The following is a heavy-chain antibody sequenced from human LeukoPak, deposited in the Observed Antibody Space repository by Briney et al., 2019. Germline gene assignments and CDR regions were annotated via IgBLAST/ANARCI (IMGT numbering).Heavy chain of an antibody. CDR2: ISSSSSYI. D-gene: IGHD5-24*01. CDR3: ARDLRLVRDGYPDAFDI. Sequence: KPGGSLRLSCAASGFTFSSYSMNWVRQAPGKGLEWVSSISSSSSYIYYADSVKGRFTISRDNAKNSLYLRMNSLRAEDTAVYYCARDLRLVRDGYPDAFDIWGQGTMVTVSS. V-gene: IGHV3-21*01. CDR1: GFTFSSYS. J-gene: IGHJ3*02.